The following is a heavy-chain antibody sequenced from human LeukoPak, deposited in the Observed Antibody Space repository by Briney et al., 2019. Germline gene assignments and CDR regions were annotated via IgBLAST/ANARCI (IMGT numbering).Heavy chain of an antibody. V-gene: IGHV3-9*01. D-gene: IGHD1-26*01. CDR2: ISWNSGSI. J-gene: IGHJ4*02. CDR3: AKDIRWELLRGLDY. CDR1: GFTFDDYA. Sequence: PGRSLRLSCAASGFTFDDYAMHWVRQAPGKGLEWVSGISWNSGSIGYADSVKGRFTISRDNAKNSLYLQMNSLRAEDTALYYCAKDIRWELLRGLDYWGQGTLVTVSS.